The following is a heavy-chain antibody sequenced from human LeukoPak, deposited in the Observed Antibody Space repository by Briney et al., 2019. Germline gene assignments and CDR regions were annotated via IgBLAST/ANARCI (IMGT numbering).Heavy chain of an antibody. CDR1: GFTFSSYW. CDR3: ARDRWYYDFWSGYYTDY. V-gene: IGHV3-7*01. CDR2: IKQDGSEK. J-gene: IGHJ4*02. Sequence: PGESLRLSCAASGFTFSSYWMSWVRQAPGKGLEWVANIKQDGSEKYYVDSVKGRFTISRDNAKNSLYLQMNSLRAEDTAVYYCARDRWYYDFWSGYYTDYWGQGTLVTVSS. D-gene: IGHD3-3*01.